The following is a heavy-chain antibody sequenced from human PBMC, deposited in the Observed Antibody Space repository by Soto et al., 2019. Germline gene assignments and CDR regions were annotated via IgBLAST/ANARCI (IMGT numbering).Heavy chain of an antibody. D-gene: IGHD3-10*01. CDR2: INPSGGGT. J-gene: IGHJ5*02. V-gene: IGHV1-46*01. CDR1: GYTFSRYY. Sequence: QVHLVQSGAEVKKPGASVKVSCKASGYTFSRYYMHWARQAPGQGLEWMGIINPSGGGTSYAQRFQGRVTLTRDTSTSTLYMELSSLKSEDTAVYYCARDQDGSGSYYFNWFDPWGQGTLVTVSS. CDR3: ARDQDGSGSYYFNWFDP.